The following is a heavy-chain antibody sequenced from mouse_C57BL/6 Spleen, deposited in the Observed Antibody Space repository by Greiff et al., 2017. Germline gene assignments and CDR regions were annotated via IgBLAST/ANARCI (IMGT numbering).Heavy chain of an antibody. V-gene: IGHV5-6*01. D-gene: IGHD3-3*01. CDR1: GFTFSSYG. CDR3: ARHEGDGYYFDY. J-gene: IGHJ2*01. Sequence: EVQRVESGGDLVKPGGSLKLSCAASGFTFSSYGMSWVRQTPDKRLEWVATISSGGSYTYYPDSVKGRFTISRDNAKNTLYLQMSSLKSEDTAMYYCARHEGDGYYFDYWGQGTTLTVSS. CDR2: ISSGGSYT.